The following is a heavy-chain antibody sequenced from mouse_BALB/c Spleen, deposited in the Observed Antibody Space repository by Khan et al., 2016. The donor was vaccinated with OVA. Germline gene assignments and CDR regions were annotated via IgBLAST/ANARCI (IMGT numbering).Heavy chain of an antibody. J-gene: IGHJ4*01. CDR3: AKWGNSYYAMDY. V-gene: IGHV2-3*01. CDR1: GFSLTSYG. Sequence: VKLLESGPGLVAPSQSLSITCTVSGFSLTSYGVNWVRQPPGKGLEWLGVIWGDGSTNYHSALISRLSISKDNSKSQVFLKLNRLQTDDTAPYYCAKWGNSYYAMDYWGQGTSVTVSS. D-gene: IGHD2-1*01. CDR2: IWGDGST.